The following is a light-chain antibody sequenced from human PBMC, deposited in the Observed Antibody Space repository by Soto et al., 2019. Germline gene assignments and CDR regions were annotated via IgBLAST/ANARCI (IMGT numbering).Light chain of an antibody. J-gene: IGLJ2*01. Sequence: QSVLTQTPSASGTPGQRVTISCSGSNSNIGSYTVTWYQQLPGTAPKLLIYSSDQRPSGVPDRFSGSQSGASASLAISGLQSEDESDYYCASWDDSLNGPVFGGGTQLTVL. CDR3: ASWDDSLNGPV. CDR1: NSNIGSYT. V-gene: IGLV1-44*01. CDR2: SSD.